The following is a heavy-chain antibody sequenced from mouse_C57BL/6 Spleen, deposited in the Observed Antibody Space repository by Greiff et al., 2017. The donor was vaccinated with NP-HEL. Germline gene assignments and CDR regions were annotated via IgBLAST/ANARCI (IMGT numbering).Heavy chain of an antibody. V-gene: IGHV1-64*01. CDR1: GYTFTSYW. CDR2: IHPNSGST. Sequence: QVQLQQPGAELVKPGASVKLSCKASGYTFTSYWMHWVKQRPGQGLEWIGMIHPNSGSTNYNEKFKSKATLTVDKSSSTAYMQLSSLTSEDSAVYYCAREVLRGSYYAMDYWGQGTSVTVSS. CDR3: AREVLRGSYYAMDY. J-gene: IGHJ4*01. D-gene: IGHD1-1*02.